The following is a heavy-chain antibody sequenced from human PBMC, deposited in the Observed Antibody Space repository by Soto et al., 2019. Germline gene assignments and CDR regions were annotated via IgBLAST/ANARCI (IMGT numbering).Heavy chain of an antibody. CDR1: GYTFTSYA. D-gene: IGHD5-12*01. V-gene: IGHV1-3*01. Sequence: ASVKVSCKASGYTFTSYAMHWVRQAPGQRLEWMGWINAGNGNTKYSQKFQGRVTITRDTSASTAYMELRSLRSGDTAVYYCARDNLLGYVSEGVNYWGQGTLVTVSS. J-gene: IGHJ4*02. CDR3: ARDNLLGYVSEGVNY. CDR2: INAGNGNT.